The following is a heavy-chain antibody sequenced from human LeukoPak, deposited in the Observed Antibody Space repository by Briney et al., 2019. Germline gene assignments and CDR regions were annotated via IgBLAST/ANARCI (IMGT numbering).Heavy chain of an antibody. CDR2: INHSGST. V-gene: IGHV4-34*01. Sequence: SETLSLTCAVYGGSFSGYYWSWIRRPPGKGLEWIGEINHSGSTNYNPSLKSRVTISVDTSKNQFSLKLSSVTAADTAVYYCARLLSYYDILTGSYYYYYYMDVWGKGTTVTVSS. D-gene: IGHD3-9*01. J-gene: IGHJ6*03. CDR3: ARLLSYYDILTGSYYYYYYMDV. CDR1: GGSFSGYY.